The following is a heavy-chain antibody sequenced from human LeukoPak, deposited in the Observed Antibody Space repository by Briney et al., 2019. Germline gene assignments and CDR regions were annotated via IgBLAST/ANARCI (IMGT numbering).Heavy chain of an antibody. CDR3: AKHQGNAVTGRYSDY. V-gene: IGHV3-23*01. CDR1: GFTFRSYA. Sequence: GGSLRLSCAASGFTFRSYAMSWVRQAPGKGLEWVSAISGSGDTTYYADSMKGRFTISRDNSKNTLYLQMDNLRAEDTAVYYCAKHQGNAVTGRYSDYWGRGALVTVSP. CDR2: ISGSGDTT. J-gene: IGHJ4*02. D-gene: IGHD2-21*02.